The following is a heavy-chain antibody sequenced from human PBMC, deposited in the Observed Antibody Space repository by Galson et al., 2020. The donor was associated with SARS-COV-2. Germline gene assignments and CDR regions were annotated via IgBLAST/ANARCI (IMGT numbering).Heavy chain of an antibody. CDR1: VGSISPYY. CDR2: VFYNGKT. Sequence: SQTLSLTCTVSVGSISPYYWSWIRQPPGKGLEWIAYVFYNGKTDYNPSLKSRVTISVDRSKNQFSLKLISVTAADTAVYYCARGLSKTTFDSWGQGTLVTVSS. D-gene: IGHD3-3*02. CDR3: ARGLSKTTFDS. J-gene: IGHJ4*02. V-gene: IGHV4-59*08.